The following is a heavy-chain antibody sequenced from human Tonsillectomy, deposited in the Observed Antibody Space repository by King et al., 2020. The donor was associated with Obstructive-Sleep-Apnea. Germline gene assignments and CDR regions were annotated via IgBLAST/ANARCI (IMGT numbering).Heavy chain of an antibody. CDR2: IDPSDSST. CDR3: ATALNVPGTAYFDY. V-gene: IGHV5-10-1*03. D-gene: IGHD2-2*01. J-gene: IGHJ4*02. Sequence: VQLVESGAEVKKPGESLRISCKGSGYSFTSYWISWVRQMPGKGLEWMGRIDPSDSSTNYSTSFQGHVTISADKAISTAYLQWSSLKASDTAMYYCATALNVPGTAYFDYWGQGTLVTVSS. CDR1: GYSFTSYW.